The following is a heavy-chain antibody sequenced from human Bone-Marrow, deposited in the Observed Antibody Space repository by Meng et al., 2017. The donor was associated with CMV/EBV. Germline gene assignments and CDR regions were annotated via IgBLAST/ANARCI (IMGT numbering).Heavy chain of an antibody. CDR2: IIPIFGTA. V-gene: IGHV1-69*05. CDR1: GGTFSSYA. Sequence: SVKVSCKASGGTFSSYAISWVRQAPGQGLEWMGGIIPIFGTANYAQKFQGRVTITTDESTSTAYMELSSLRSEDTAVYYCNYEERGGGYYFVYWGQGTLVTVSS. CDR3: NYEERGGGYYFVY. D-gene: IGHD1-7*01. J-gene: IGHJ4*02.